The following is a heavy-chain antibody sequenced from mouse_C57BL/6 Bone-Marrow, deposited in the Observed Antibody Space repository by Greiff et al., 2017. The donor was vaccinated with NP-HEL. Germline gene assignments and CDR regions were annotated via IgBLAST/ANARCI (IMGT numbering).Heavy chain of an antibody. J-gene: IGHJ4*01. Sequence: QVQLKESGAELVKPGASVKMSCKASGYTFTTYPIEWMKQNHGKSLEWIGNFHPYNDDTKYNEKFKGKATLTVEKSSSTVYLELSRLTSDDSAVYYCARGVANWDPYYAMDYWGQGTSVTVSS. CDR2: FHPYNDDT. V-gene: IGHV1-47*01. CDR1: GYTFTTYP. CDR3: ARGVANWDPYYAMDY. D-gene: IGHD4-1*01.